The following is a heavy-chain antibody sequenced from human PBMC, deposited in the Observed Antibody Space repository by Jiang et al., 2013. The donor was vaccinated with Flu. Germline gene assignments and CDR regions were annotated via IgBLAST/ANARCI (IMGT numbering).Heavy chain of an antibody. CDR3: ARIDRRIAATGPYFDY. Sequence: LVKPSETLSLTCTVSGGSISSYYWSWIRQPPGKGLEWIAYIYYGGSTNYNPSLKSRVTISVDTSKNQFSLKLSSVTAADTAVYYCARIDRRIAATGPYFDYWGQGTLVTVSS. D-gene: IGHD6-13*01. CDR1: GGSISSYY. J-gene: IGHJ4*02. V-gene: IGHV4-59*01. CDR2: IYYGGST.